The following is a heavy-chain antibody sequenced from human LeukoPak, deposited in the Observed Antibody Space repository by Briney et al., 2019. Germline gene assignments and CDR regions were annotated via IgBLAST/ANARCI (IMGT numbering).Heavy chain of an antibody. D-gene: IGHD6-13*01. J-gene: IGHJ5*02. CDR1: GYTFTRYY. CDR3: ARDHRWQQLVYNWFDP. CDR2: INPNSGGT. V-gene: IGHV1-2*02. Sequence: ASVKVSCKASGYTFTRYYMHWVRQAPGQGLEWMGWINPNSGGTNYAQKFQGRVNMTRDTSISTAYMELSRLRSDGTAVYYCARDHRWQQLVYNWFDPWGQGTLVTVSS.